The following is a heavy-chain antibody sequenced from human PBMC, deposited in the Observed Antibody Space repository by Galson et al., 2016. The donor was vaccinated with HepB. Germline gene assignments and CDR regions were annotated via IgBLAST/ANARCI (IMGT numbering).Heavy chain of an antibody. CDR1: GGAFSNYA. CDR3: ARDRGYYSHFDS. CDR2: IIPIFGTA. J-gene: IGHJ4*02. V-gene: IGHV1-69*05. D-gene: IGHD1-26*01. Sequence: SVKVSCKASGGAFSNYAISWVRQAPGQGLEWMGGIIPIFGTANYAQKFQGRVTMTRDTSTSIVYMDLTSLRSEDTAVYYCARDRGYYSHFDSWGQGTLVTVSS.